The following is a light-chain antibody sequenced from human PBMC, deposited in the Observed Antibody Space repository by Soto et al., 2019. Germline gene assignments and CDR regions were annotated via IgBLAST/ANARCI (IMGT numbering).Light chain of an antibody. CDR3: QHYSASSPWT. Sequence: DIQMTQSPSTLPASVGDRVTITCRASQSVDNWLAWFQQKPGKAPKVLIHRASSLESGVPSRFSGSGWGTEFTLTITSLQPDDFATYYCQHYSASSPWTFGQGTKVEIK. CDR1: QSVDNW. CDR2: RAS. J-gene: IGKJ1*01. V-gene: IGKV1-5*03.